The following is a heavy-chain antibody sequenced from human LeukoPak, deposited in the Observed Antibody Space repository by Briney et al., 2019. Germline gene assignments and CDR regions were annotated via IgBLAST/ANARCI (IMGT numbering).Heavy chain of an antibody. CDR3: ARSAGYCSSTSCYFYYFDY. V-gene: IGHV3-7*01. CDR2: IKQDGSEK. J-gene: IGHJ4*02. Sequence: PGGSLRLSCAASGFTFSSYWMNWVRQAPGKGLEWVANIKQDGSEKSYLDSVKGRFTISRDNAKNSLYLHMNSLRAEDTAVYYCARSAGYCSSTSCYFYYFDYWGQGTLVTVSS. CDR1: GFTFSSYW. D-gene: IGHD2-2*01.